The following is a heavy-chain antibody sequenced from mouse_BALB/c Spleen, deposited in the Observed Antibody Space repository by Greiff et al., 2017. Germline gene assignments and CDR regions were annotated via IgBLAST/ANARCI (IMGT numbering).Heavy chain of an antibody. CDR2: INPYNGDT. CDR1: GYSFTGYF. Sequence: EVQLQQSGPELVKPGASVKISCKASGYSFTGYFMNWVMQSHGKSLEWIGRINPYNGDTFYNQKFKGKATLTVDKSSSTAHMELRSLASEDSAVYYCAREEEYYGSSYEGYAMDYWGQGTSVTVPS. V-gene: IGHV1-20*02. D-gene: IGHD1-1*01. J-gene: IGHJ4*01. CDR3: AREEEYYGSSYEGYAMDY.